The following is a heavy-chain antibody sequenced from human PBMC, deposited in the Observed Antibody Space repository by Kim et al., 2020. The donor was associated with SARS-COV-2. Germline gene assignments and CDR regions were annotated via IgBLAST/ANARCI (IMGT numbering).Heavy chain of an antibody. CDR3: AKDSRGYSYGVFDY. CDR2: ITGSGGGT. V-gene: IGHV3-23*01. Sequence: GGSLRLSCAASGFTFSNYAMSWVRQAPGKGLQWVSAITGSGGGTYYADSVRGRFTISRDNSKNTLYLQMNSLRAEDTAVYYCAKDSRGYSYGVFDYWGQGTLVTVSS. CDR1: GFTFSNYA. D-gene: IGHD5-18*01. J-gene: IGHJ4*02.